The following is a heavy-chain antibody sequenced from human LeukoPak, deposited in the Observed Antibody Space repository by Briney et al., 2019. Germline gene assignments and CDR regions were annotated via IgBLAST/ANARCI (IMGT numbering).Heavy chain of an antibody. V-gene: IGHV3-74*01. J-gene: IGHJ4*02. Sequence: GGSLRLSCAASGFTLSNHWMHWVRQAPGKGLVWVSHINGDGSETNYADSVRGRFTISRDNAKNTLYVQMNSLRVDDTAVYYCTREEGSTDHWGQGTLVTVSS. CDR2: INGDGSET. CDR1: GFTLSNHW. CDR3: TREEGSTDH. D-gene: IGHD5/OR15-5a*01.